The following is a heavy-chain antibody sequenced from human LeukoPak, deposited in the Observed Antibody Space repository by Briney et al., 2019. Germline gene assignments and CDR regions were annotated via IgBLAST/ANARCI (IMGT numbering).Heavy chain of an antibody. CDR1: GGSITGYY. D-gene: IGHD6-6*01. V-gene: IGHV4-59*08. CDR3: ARLTGEQLATVNNRYHYIAV. J-gene: IGHJ6*03. Sequence: SEALSLTCTVSGGSITGYYWSWIRQPPGKGLVWIGYIYYSGSTNYDPSLKSRVTMSVDTPKNQFSLKLSSVTAADTAVYYCARLTGEQLATVNNRYHYIAVWGKGTAVTVSS. CDR2: IYYSGST.